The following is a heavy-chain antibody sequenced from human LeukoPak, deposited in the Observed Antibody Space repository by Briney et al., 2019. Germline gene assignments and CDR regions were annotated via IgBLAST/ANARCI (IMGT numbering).Heavy chain of an antibody. CDR3: AKDYDGGANFDY. CDR2: IYPGDSDT. J-gene: IGHJ4*02. D-gene: IGHD1-26*01. V-gene: IGHV5-51*01. Sequence: GESLKISCKGSGYTFTTYWIAWVRQMPGKGLEWMGIIYPGDSDTRYSPSFQGQVTISADKSISTAYLQWGSLRAEDTAVYYCAKDYDGGANFDYWDQGTLVTVSS. CDR1: GYTFTTYW.